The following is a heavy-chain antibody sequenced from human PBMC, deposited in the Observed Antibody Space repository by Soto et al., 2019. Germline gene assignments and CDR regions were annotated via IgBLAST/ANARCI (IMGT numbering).Heavy chain of an antibody. CDR1: GTSIINNNW. Sequence: QVQLQESGPGLVKPSGTLSLTCAVSGTSIINNNWWTWVRQPPGKGLEWIGEIYHSGTTNYNSSLKSRVTFSTDKSKNQFSLNLTSVTAADMAVYYCARGDGDNAFDIWGQGTLVIVSS. D-gene: IGHD2-21*02. V-gene: IGHV4-4*02. CDR3: ARGDGDNAFDI. J-gene: IGHJ3*02. CDR2: IYHSGTT.